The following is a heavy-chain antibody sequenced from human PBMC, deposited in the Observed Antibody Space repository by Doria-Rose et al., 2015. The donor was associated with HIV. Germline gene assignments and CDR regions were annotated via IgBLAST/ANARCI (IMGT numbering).Heavy chain of an antibody. V-gene: IGHV4-4*09. CDR3: ARSLRRASSNFDC. CDR2: IHTSATP. D-gene: IGHD4-4*01. CDR1: GSSINNYY. Sequence: QVQLQESGPGLVKPSETLSLTCTVSGSSINNYYWNWIRQPPGLGLEWIGYIHTSATPNYTPPLKSRVAISVDTSRSQFSLKLSSMTAADTAVYYCARSLRRASSNFDCWGQGFLVTVSS. J-gene: IGHJ4*02.